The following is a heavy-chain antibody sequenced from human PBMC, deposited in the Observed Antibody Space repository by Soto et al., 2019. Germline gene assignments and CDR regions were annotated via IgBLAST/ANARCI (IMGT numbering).Heavy chain of an antibody. Sequence: GSRCVIQKPGKGLQWLAVISYDGNNKYYADSVEGRFTISRDNSKNTVYLQMNSLRLEDTAVYYCARGPSYSDSYFDHWGQGTLVTVSS. J-gene: IGHJ4*02. D-gene: IGHD4-17*01. CDR1: G. CDR3: ARGPSYSDSYFDH. V-gene: IGHV3-30*03. CDR2: ISYDGNNK.